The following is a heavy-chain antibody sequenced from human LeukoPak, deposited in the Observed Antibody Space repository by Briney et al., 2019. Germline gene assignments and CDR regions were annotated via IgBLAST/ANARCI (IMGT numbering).Heavy chain of an antibody. CDR2: IKQDGTEK. J-gene: IGHJ4*02. Sequence: GGSLRLSCAASGFTFSNYWMTWVRQAPGKGLEWVANIKQDGTEKYYVDSVKGRFTISRDNAKNSLYLQMYSLRAEDTAVYYCARVYQSTSGRGIDYWGQGTLVTVSS. CDR3: ARVYQSTSGRGIDY. D-gene: IGHD2-2*01. CDR1: GFTFSNYW. V-gene: IGHV3-7*01.